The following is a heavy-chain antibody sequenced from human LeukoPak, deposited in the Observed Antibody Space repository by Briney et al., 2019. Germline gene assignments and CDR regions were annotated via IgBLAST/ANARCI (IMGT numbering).Heavy chain of an antibody. Sequence: ASVKVSCKASGYTFTSYGISWVRQAPGQGLEWMGWISAYNGKTNYAQKLQGRVTMTTDTSTSTAYMELRSLRSDDTAVYFCARGPPMYSYGSSAYHYDYFEYWGQGTLVTVSS. CDR3: ARGPPMYSYGSSAYHYDYFEY. CDR1: GYTFTSYG. V-gene: IGHV1-18*01. D-gene: IGHD3-22*01. CDR2: ISAYNGKT. J-gene: IGHJ4*02.